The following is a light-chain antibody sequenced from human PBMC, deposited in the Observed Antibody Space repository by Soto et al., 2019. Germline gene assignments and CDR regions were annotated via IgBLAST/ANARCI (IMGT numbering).Light chain of an antibody. CDR3: QQYASSSWT. V-gene: IGKV3-20*01. CDR2: GTF. J-gene: IGKJ1*01. CDR1: QSVISSY. Sequence: IVLTQSPGTLSLSPGERATLSCRSSQSVISSYLAWYQQKPGQAPRLLIYGTFNRATGIPDRFSGSGSATVFTLTISRLEPEDFAVYYCQQYASSSWTFGQGTKVEI.